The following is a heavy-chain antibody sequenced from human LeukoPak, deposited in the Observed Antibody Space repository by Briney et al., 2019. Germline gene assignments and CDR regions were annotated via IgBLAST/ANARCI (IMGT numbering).Heavy chain of an antibody. V-gene: IGHV1-18*01. Sequence: ASVKVSCKASGYTFTSYGISWVRQAPGQGLEWMGWISAYNGNTNYAQKLQGRVTMTTDTPTSTAYMELRSLRSDDTAVYYCARSSYYYGSGSPAVDYWGQGTLVTVSS. J-gene: IGHJ4*02. CDR3: ARSSYYYGSGSPAVDY. D-gene: IGHD3-10*01. CDR2: ISAYNGNT. CDR1: GYTFTSYG.